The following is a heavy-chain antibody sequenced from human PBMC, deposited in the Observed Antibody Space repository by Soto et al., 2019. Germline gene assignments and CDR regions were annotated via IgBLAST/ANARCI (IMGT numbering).Heavy chain of an antibody. V-gene: IGHV3-48*01. CDR3: ARDQLYYNDISGRTLNAFAV. Sequence: GGSLRLSCAASGFTFRNYGMNWVRQAPGKGLEWVSYIGIGSSTKYYADSVKGRFTISRDNAKNSLYLQMNSLRAEDTAVYYCARDQLYYNDISGRTLNAFAVWGQGTMVTVSS. CDR2: IGIGSSTK. J-gene: IGHJ3*01. CDR1: GFTFRNYG. D-gene: IGHD3-22*01.